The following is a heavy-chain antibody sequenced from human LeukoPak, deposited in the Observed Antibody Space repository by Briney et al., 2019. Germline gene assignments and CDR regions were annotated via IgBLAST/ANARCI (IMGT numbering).Heavy chain of an antibody. Sequence: GGSLRLSCAASGFTFSSYAMAWVRQAPGKGLEWVSTISGSGGSTYYEDSVRGRFTISRDKSKNTLYLQMNSLTAEDTAVYYCAKDFYDSSGSRYDYWGQGTLVTVSS. CDR1: GFTFSSYA. V-gene: IGHV3-23*01. CDR3: AKDFYDSSGSRYDY. D-gene: IGHD3-22*01. CDR2: ISGSGGST. J-gene: IGHJ4*02.